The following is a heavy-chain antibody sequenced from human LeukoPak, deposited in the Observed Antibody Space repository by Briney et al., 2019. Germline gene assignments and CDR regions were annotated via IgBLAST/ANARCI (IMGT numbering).Heavy chain of an antibody. CDR2: ISGSGGST. V-gene: IGHV3-23*01. CDR3: AKTHYYDSSGVPGDY. CDR1: GFTFSSYA. Sequence: GGSLRLSCAASGFTFSSYAMSWVRQAPGKGLEWVSAISGSGGSTYYADSVKGRFTISRDNSKNTLYLQMSSLRAEDTATYYCAKTHYYDSSGVPGDYWGQGTLVTVSS. J-gene: IGHJ4*02. D-gene: IGHD3-22*01.